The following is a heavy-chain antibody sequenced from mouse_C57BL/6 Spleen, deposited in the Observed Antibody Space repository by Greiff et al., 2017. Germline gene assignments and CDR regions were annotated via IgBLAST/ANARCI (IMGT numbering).Heavy chain of an antibody. Sequence: EVKLMESGGGLVQPGGSLSLSCAASGFTFTDYYMSWVRQPPGKALEWLGFIRNKANGYTTEYSASVKGRFTISRDNSKSILYLQMNALRAEDSATYYCARSLYGNYDWYFDVWGTGTTVTVSS. CDR3: ARSLYGNYDWYFDV. J-gene: IGHJ1*03. D-gene: IGHD2-1*01. CDR1: GFTFTDYY. V-gene: IGHV7-3*01. CDR2: IRNKANGYTT.